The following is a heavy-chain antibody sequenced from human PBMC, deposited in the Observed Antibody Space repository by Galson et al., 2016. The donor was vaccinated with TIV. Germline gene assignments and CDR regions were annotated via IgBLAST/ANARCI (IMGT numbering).Heavy chain of an antibody. J-gene: IGHJ6*02. Sequence: SLRLSCAASGFSISSNYMAWVRQAPGKGLEWVSLISAGGNTYYPDSVKGRFTISRDNSKNTLYLQMNSLRVEDTAVFYCARDRVVDATYYYYYYGMDVWGQGTAVIVSS. CDR2: ISAGGNT. D-gene: IGHD2-15*01. CDR3: ARDRVVDATYYYYYYGMDV. V-gene: IGHV3-66*02. CDR1: GFSISSNY.